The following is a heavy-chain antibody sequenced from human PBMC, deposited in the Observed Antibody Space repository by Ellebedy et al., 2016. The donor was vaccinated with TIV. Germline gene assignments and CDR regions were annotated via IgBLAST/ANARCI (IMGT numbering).Heavy chain of an antibody. CDR3: ARQGMARFFDWTFDY. J-gene: IGHJ4*02. CDR1: GGSISNYY. D-gene: IGHD3-9*01. V-gene: IGHV4-59*08. CDR2: IYYSGST. Sequence: MPGGSLRLSCTVSGGSISNYYWSWIRQPPGKGLEWIGYIYYSGSTNYNPSLKSRVTISVDTSKNQFSLNLSSVTAADTAVYYCARQGMARFFDWTFDYWGQGTLVTVSS.